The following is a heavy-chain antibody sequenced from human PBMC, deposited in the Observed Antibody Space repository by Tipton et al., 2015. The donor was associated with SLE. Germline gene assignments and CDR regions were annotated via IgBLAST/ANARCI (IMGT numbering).Heavy chain of an antibody. CDR3: ARLGDWDFYYYMDV. CDR1: GYTFTSYC. D-gene: IGHD3-16*01. J-gene: IGHJ6*03. V-gene: IGHV1-18*01. Sequence: QLVQSGAEVKKPGASVKVSCKASGYTFTSYCITWVRQAPGQGLEWMGWISGYNGNTNYAQKLQGRVTMTTDTSTSTAYMELRSLISDDTAVYYCARLGDWDFYYYMDVWGKGTTVTVSS. CDR2: ISGYNGNT.